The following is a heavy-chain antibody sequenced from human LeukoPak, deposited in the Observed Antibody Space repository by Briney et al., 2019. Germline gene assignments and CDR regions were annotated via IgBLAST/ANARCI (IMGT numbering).Heavy chain of an antibody. D-gene: IGHD2-2*01. CDR2: ISGSGGST. V-gene: IGHV3-23*01. CDR1: GFTFSSYA. J-gene: IGHJ4*02. Sequence: PRGSLRLSCAASGFTFSSYAMSWVRQAPGKGLEWVSAISGSGGSTYYADSVKGRFTISRDNSKNTLYLQMNSLRAEDTAVYYCAKGTGRSSSSLDYWGQGTLVTVSS. CDR3: AKGTGRSSSSLDY.